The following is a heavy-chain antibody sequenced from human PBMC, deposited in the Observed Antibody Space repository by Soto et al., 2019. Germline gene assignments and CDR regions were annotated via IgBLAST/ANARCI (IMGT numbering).Heavy chain of an antibody. CDR1: GYTFTSYG. V-gene: IGHV1-18*01. Sequence: QVQLVQSGAEVKKPGASVKVSCKASGYTFTSYGISWVRQAPGQGLEWMGWISAYNGNTNYAQKLQGRVTMTTDTSTSTAYMELRRLRSDDTAVYYCARDIVETYYYDSSGYYFWAFDIWGQGTMVTVSS. J-gene: IGHJ3*02. CDR3: ARDIVETYYYDSSGYYFWAFDI. D-gene: IGHD3-22*01. CDR2: ISAYNGNT.